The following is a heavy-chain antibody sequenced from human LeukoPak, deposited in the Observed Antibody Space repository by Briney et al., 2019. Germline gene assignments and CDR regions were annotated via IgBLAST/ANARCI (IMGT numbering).Heavy chain of an antibody. D-gene: IGHD2-21*02. CDR1: GFTFSSYW. CDR3: AGYCGGDCYPPYYYYGMDV. Sequence: GGSLRLSCAASGFTFSSYWMSWVRQAPGKGLEWVANIKEDGSEKYYVDSVKGRFTISRDNAKNSLYLQINSLRAEDTAVYYCAGYCGGDCYPPYYYYGMDVWGQGTTVTVSS. V-gene: IGHV3-7*01. J-gene: IGHJ6*02. CDR2: IKEDGSEK.